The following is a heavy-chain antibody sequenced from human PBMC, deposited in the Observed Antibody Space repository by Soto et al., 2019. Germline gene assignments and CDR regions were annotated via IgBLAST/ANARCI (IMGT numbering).Heavy chain of an antibody. Sequence: QVQLLQSGAEVKKPGASVKVSCKTSGYTFNGYSISWVRQAPGQGLEWMGWISTYNGNTNTAQRFQGRVTMTTDTSTRTAYMELTNLKFDDTAVYYCAREDRSSWWAFDDWGQGTLVTVSS. CDR3: AREDRSSWWAFDD. CDR2: ISTYNGNT. D-gene: IGHD6-13*01. CDR1: GYTFNGYS. J-gene: IGHJ4*02. V-gene: IGHV1-18*04.